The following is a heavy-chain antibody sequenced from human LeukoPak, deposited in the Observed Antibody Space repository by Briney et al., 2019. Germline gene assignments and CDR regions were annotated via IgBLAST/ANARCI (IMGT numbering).Heavy chain of an antibody. CDR2: LRYDGINK. J-gene: IGHJ4*02. CDR1: GFTLSSYG. CDR3: ARDAGTNYYDSSGYYDY. D-gene: IGHD3-22*01. V-gene: IGHV3-30*02. Sequence: GGSLRLSCAASGFTLSSYGIHWVRQAPGKGLEWVAFLRYDGINKYYADSVKGRFTISRDYSKNTLYLQMNSLRDEDTAVYYCARDAGTNYYDSSGYYDYWGQGTLVTVSS.